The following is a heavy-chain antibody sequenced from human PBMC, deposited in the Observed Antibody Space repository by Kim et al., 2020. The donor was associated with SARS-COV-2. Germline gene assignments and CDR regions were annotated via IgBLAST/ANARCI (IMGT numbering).Heavy chain of an antibody. J-gene: IGHJ6*02. Sequence: ASVKVSCKASGYTFTSSGISWARQAPGQRLEWMGWINTANGNTKYSQKFQDRVTISRDTSARTAYMELNSLRSEDAAVYYCARQSNMDVWGQGPPVTVSS. V-gene: IGHV1-3*04. CDR3: ARQSNMDV. CDR2: INTANGNT. CDR1: GYTFTSSG.